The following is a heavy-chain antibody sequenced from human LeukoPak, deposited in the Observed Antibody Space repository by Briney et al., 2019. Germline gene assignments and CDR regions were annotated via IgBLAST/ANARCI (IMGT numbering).Heavy chain of an antibody. CDR2: IWYDGSNE. CDR1: GFTFSSYG. J-gene: IGHJ5*02. Sequence: GRSLRLSCAASGFTFSSYGMHWVRQAPGKGLEWVAVIWYDGSNEYYADSVKGRFTISRDNFKNTLYLQMNSLRADDTAVYYCAREQGGGYDAWGQGTLVTVSS. CDR3: AREQGGGYDA. V-gene: IGHV3-33*01. D-gene: IGHD5-12*01.